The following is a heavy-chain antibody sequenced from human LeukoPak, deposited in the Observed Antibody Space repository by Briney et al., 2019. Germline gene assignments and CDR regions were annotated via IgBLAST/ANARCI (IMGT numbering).Heavy chain of an antibody. Sequence: SETLSLTCTVSGGSISSYYWSWIRQPPGKGLEWIGYIYYSGSTNYSPSLKSRVTISVDTSKNQFSLKLSSVTAADTAVYYCARGYCGGDCYSSSHDAFDIWGQGTMVTVSS. CDR2: IYYSGST. CDR3: ARGYCGGDCYSSSHDAFDI. J-gene: IGHJ3*02. D-gene: IGHD2-21*02. CDR1: GGSISSYY. V-gene: IGHV4-59*08.